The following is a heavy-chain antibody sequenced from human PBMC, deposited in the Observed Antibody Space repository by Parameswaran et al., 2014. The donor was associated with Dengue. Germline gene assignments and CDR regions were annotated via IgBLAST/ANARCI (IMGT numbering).Heavy chain of an antibody. Sequence: RWIRQPPGKGLEWVSYISSSGSTIYYADSVKGRFTISRDNAKNSLYLQMNSLRAEDTAVYYCARDRHRGHCSSTSCYLGWGQGTLVTVSS. D-gene: IGHD2-2*01. CDR3: ARDRHRGHCSSTSCYLG. CDR2: ISSSGSTI. J-gene: IGHJ4*02. V-gene: IGHV3-11*04.